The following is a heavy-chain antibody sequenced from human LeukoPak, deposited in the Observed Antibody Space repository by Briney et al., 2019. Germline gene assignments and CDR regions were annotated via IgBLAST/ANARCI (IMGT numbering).Heavy chain of an antibody. J-gene: IGHJ3*02. CDR1: GYTFTSYG. D-gene: IGHD3-10*01. CDR2: ISAYNGNT. CDR3: ARALLITMAFDI. Sequence: ASVKVSCKASGYTFTSYGISWVRQAPGQGLEWMGWISAYNGNTNYAQKLQGRVTMTTDTSTSTAYMELSSLRSEDTAVYYCARALLITMAFDIWGQGTMVTVSS. V-gene: IGHV1-18*01.